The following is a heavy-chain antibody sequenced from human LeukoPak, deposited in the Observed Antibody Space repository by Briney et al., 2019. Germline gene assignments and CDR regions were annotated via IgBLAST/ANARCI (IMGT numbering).Heavy chain of an antibody. Sequence: SETLSLTCTVSGGSISSGGYYWSWIRQPPGKGLEWIGYIYHSGSTYYNPSLKSRVTISVDRSKNQFSLKLSSVTAADTAVYYCARDITGIEAFDYWGQGTLVTVSS. CDR2: IYHSGST. CDR3: ARDITGIEAFDY. CDR1: GGSISSGGYY. V-gene: IGHV4-30-2*01. J-gene: IGHJ4*02. D-gene: IGHD1-14*01.